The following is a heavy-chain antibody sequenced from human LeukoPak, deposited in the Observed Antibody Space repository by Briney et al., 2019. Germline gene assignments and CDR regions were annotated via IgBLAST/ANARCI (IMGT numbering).Heavy chain of an antibody. CDR1: GYTFTNND. J-gene: IGHJ4*02. CDR3: ARHIGTGDNFDY. D-gene: IGHD1-1*01. CDR2: MHPNGGDT. V-gene: IGHV1-8*01. Sequence: ASVKVSCKSSGYTFTNNDIHWVRQATGQGLEWMGWMHPNGGDTGYAQKFQGRVTMTRNTSISTAYMELSSLRPEDTAVHYCARHIGTGDNFDYWGQGTLLIVSS.